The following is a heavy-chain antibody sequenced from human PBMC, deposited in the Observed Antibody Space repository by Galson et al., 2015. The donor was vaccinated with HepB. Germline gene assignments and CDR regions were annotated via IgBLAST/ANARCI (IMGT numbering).Heavy chain of an antibody. J-gene: IGHJ6*02. CDR2: IRSKAYGGTT. Sequence: SLRLSCAASGFTFGDYGMSWLRQIPGKGLEWIGFIRSKAYGGTTEYAASVKGRFSISRDDSKSIAYLQMNSLKTEDTAVYYCTRESLTHWEPMDVWGQGTTVTVS. CDR1: GFTFGDYG. D-gene: IGHD1-14*01. CDR3: TRESLTHWEPMDV. V-gene: IGHV3-49*03.